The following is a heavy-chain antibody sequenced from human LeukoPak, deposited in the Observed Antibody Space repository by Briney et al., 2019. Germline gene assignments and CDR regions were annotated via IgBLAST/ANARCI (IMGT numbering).Heavy chain of an antibody. CDR2: IIPILGIA. V-gene: IGHV1-69*04. Sequence: SVKVSCKASGGTFSSYAISWVRQAPGQGLEWMGRIIPILGIANYAQKFQGRVTITADKSTSTAYMELSSLRSEDTAVYYCARDLVYCSSTSCWDYYYGMDVRGQGTTVTVSS. CDR1: GGTFSSYA. CDR3: ARDLVYCSSTSCWDYYYGMDV. D-gene: IGHD2-2*01. J-gene: IGHJ6*02.